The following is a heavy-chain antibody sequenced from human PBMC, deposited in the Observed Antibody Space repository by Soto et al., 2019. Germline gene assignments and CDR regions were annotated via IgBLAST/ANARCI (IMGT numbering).Heavy chain of an antibody. CDR2: IYYSGST. D-gene: IGHD2-21*02. V-gene: IGHV4-30-4*08. CDR1: GGSISSNIYY. J-gene: IGHJ6*02. CDR3: ARESVVTTTGSNYYYGMDV. Sequence: SETLSLTCTVSGGSISSNIYYWGWIRQPPGKGLEWIGYIYYSGSTYYNPSLKSRVTISVDTSKNQFSLKLSSVTAADTAVYYCARESVVTTTGSNYYYGMDVWGQGTTVTVSS.